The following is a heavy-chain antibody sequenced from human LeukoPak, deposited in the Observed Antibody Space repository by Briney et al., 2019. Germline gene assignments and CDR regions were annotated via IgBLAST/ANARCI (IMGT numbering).Heavy chain of an antibody. CDR3: ARDPPYSPNWFDP. Sequence: GGSLRLSCAASGFTFSSYSMNWVRQAPGKGLEWVSYISSSGSTIYYADSVKGRFTISRDNAKNSLYLQMNSLRAEDTAVYYCARDPPYSPNWFDPWGQGTLVTVSS. CDR1: GFTFSSYS. J-gene: IGHJ5*02. CDR2: ISSSGSTI. V-gene: IGHV3-48*04. D-gene: IGHD2-21*01.